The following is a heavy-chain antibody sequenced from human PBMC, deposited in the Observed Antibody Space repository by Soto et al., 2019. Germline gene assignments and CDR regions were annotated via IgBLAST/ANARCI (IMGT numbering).Heavy chain of an antibody. J-gene: IGHJ4*02. Sequence: SEIMSLTCAVSGGSISSGGYSWTWLRQPPGKGLEWLGYIYHSGSPYYNPSLKSRVTISVERSKNQFSLKLRSVTAADTDVYYCSKGQYSYGPDYWGQGTLVSVTS. V-gene: IGHV4-30-2*01. CDR1: GGSISSGGYS. CDR2: IYHSGSP. CDR3: SKGQYSYGPDY. D-gene: IGHD5-18*01.